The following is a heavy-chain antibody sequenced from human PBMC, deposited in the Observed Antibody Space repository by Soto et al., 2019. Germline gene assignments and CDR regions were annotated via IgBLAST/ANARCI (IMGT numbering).Heavy chain of an antibody. CDR1: GGSISSSSYY. J-gene: IGHJ5*02. D-gene: IGHD3-22*01. CDR3: ARHFQSYYYDSSGYYEPIPFDP. CDR2: IYYSGST. Sequence: PSETLSLTCTVSGGSISSSSYYWGWIRQPPGKGLEWIGSIYYSGSTYYNPSFKSLVTISVDTSKNQFSLKLSSVTAADTAVYYCARHFQSYYYDSSGYYEPIPFDPWGQGTLVTVSS. V-gene: IGHV4-39*01.